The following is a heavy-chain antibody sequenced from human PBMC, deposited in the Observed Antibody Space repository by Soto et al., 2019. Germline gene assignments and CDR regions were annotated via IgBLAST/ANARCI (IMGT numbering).Heavy chain of an antibody. J-gene: IGHJ4*02. Sequence: QVQLQESGPGLVKPSQTLSLTCTVSGGSITSSGYYWSWIRQHPGEGLEWIGFTSNSGSTSYNPSLKSRVTTSVDTSSHQFSLNLKSVTAEDTAVYYCARGGGSTKVDYWGQGTLVTVSP. CDR3: ARGGGSTKVDY. V-gene: IGHV4-31*03. CDR2: TSNSGST. D-gene: IGHD2-2*01. CDR1: GGSITSSGYY.